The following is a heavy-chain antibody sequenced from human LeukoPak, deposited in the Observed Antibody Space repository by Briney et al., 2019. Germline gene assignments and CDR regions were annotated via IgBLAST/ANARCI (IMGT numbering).Heavy chain of an antibody. J-gene: IGHJ5*02. CDR2: INPSGGST. Sequence: ASVKVSCKASGYTFTSYYMHWVRQAPGQGLEWTGIINPSGGSTSYAQKFQGRVTMTRDTSTSTVYMELSSLRSEDTAVYYCAREPDSSGYFNWFDPWGQGTLVTVSS. CDR1: GYTFTSYY. D-gene: IGHD3-22*01. V-gene: IGHV1-46*01. CDR3: AREPDSSGYFNWFDP.